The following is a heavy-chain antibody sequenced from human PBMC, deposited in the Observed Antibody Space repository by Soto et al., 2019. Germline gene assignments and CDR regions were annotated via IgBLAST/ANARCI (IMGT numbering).Heavy chain of an antibody. J-gene: IGHJ6*02. CDR2: ISAYNGNT. Sequence: ASLKGSCKAAGYACTSYGISWVLQAPGQGLEWMGWISAYNGNTNYAQKLQGRVTMTTDTSTSTAYMELRSLRSDDTAVYYCARYPRGIYGMDVWGQGTTVTVSS. V-gene: IGHV1-18*01. CDR1: GYACTSYG. D-gene: IGHD3-16*01. CDR3: ARYPRGIYGMDV.